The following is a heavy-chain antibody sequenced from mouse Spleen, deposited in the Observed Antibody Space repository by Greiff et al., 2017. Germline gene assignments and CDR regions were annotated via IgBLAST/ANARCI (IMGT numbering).Heavy chain of an antibody. CDR3: ARGGYYAMDY. J-gene: IGHJ4*01. D-gene: IGHD1-1*02. CDR1: GYTFTDYN. V-gene: IGHV1-22*01. CDR2: INPNNGGS. Sequence: VHVKQSGPELVKPGASVKMSCKASGYTFTDYNMHWVKQSHGKSLEWIGYINPNNGGSSYNQKFKGKATLTVNKSSSTAYMELRSLTSEDSAVYYCARGGYYAMDYWGQGTSVTVSS.